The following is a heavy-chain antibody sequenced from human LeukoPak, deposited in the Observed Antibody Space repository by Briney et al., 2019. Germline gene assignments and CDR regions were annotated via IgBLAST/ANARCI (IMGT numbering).Heavy chain of an antibody. Sequence: ASVKVSCKASGYTFTSYAISWVRQAPGQGLEWMGWISTYNGNTNYAQKFQGRVTLTTDTSTSTAFMDLRSLRSEDTAVYYCARSRYSSSWSNFYYYYMDVWGKGTTVTISS. CDR1: GYTFTSYA. D-gene: IGHD6-13*01. CDR3: ARSRYSSSWSNFYYYYMDV. J-gene: IGHJ6*03. CDR2: ISTYNGNT. V-gene: IGHV1-18*01.